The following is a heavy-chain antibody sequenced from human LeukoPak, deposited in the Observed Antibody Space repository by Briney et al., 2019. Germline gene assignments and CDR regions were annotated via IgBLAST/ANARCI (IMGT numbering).Heavy chain of an antibody. V-gene: IGHV4-39*01. CDR2: IYYSGST. Sequence: SETLSLTCTVSGGSISSSSYYWGWIRQPPGKGLEWIGSIYYSGSTYYNPSLKSRVTISVDTSKNQFSLKLSSVTAADTAVYYCARSSGWREKYFDYWGQGTLVTVSS. J-gene: IGHJ4*02. D-gene: IGHD6-19*01. CDR3: ARSSGWREKYFDY. CDR1: GGSISSSSYY.